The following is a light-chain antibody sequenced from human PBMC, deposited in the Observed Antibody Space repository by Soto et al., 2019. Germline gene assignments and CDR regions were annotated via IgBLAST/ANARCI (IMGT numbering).Light chain of an antibody. CDR2: EAN. V-gene: IGLV2-23*01. CDR1: ASDIGTYNL. J-gene: IGLJ1*01. CDR3: CSYAGSGTYV. Sequence: QSALTQTASVSGSPGQSITISCSGTASDIGTYNLVSWFQQHPGKAPKLIINEANKRPSGVSNRFSASRSGNTASLTISGLQAEDEADYYCCSYAGSGTYVFGSGTKLTVL.